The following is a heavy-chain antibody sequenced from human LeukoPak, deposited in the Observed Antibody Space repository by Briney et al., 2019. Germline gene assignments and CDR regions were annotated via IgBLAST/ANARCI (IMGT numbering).Heavy chain of an antibody. J-gene: IGHJ6*03. D-gene: IGHD2-21*02. CDR1: GFTFNSYA. Sequence: QSGGSLRLSCAASGFTFNSYAFNWVRQAPGKGLEWVSYISSSSNVIYYTDSVKGRFTISRDNARNLLSLQMNSLRAEDTAVYYCAKPIYDPCGGDCSTNYYYYYYMDVWGKGTTVTISS. CDR2: ISSSSNVI. CDR3: AKPIYDPCGGDCSTNYYYYYYMDV. V-gene: IGHV3-48*01.